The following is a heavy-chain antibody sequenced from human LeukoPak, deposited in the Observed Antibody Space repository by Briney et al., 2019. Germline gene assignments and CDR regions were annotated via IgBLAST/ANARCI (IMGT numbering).Heavy chain of an antibody. Sequence: GGSLRLSCAASGFTFSSYAMSWVRQAPGKGLEWVSAISGSGGSTYYADSVKGRFTISRDNSKNTLYLQMNSLRAEDTAVYYCAKDEDQYQLLPVSGMDVWGQGTTVTVSS. CDR1: GFTFSSYA. D-gene: IGHD2-2*01. V-gene: IGHV3-23*01. CDR3: AKDEDQYQLLPVSGMDV. J-gene: IGHJ6*02. CDR2: ISGSGGST.